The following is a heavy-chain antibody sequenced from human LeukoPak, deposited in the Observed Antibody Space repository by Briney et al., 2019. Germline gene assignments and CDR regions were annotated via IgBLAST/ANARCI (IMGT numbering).Heavy chain of an antibody. V-gene: IGHV3-23*01. CDR3: AKDSTSAMVTADY. CDR1: GFTFSSYA. D-gene: IGHD5-18*01. CDR2: ISGSGGST. J-gene: IGHJ4*02. Sequence: GGSLRLSCAASGFTFSSYAMSWVRQAPGKGLELVSAISGSGGSTYYADSVKSRFTISRDNAKITLYLQINSLRAEYTAVYYCAKDSTSAMVTADYWGQGTLVTVSS.